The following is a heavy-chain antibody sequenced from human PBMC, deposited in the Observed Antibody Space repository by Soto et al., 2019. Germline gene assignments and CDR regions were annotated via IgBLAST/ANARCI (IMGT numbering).Heavy chain of an antibody. D-gene: IGHD4-17*01. CDR2: IYYSGST. Sequence: SETLSPTSTVSGGSISSYYWSWIPQPPGKGLEWIGYIYYSGSTNYNPSLKSRVTISVDTSKNQFSLKLSSVTAADTAVYYCARGPPDRSYGDYFPPISRYYYYYMDVWGKGTTVTVSS. V-gene: IGHV4-59*01. J-gene: IGHJ6*03. CDR1: GGSISSYY. CDR3: ARGPPDRSYGDYFPPISRYYYYYMDV.